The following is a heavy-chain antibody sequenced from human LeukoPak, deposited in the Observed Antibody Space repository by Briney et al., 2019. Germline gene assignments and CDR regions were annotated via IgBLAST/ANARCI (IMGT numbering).Heavy chain of an antibody. V-gene: IGHV4-59*08. CDR1: GGSISSYY. D-gene: IGHD3-16*01. CDR3: ASKGRGPWGFDY. CDR2: IYYSGST. Sequence: PSETLSLTCTASGGSISSYYWSWIRQPPGKGLEWIGYIYYSGSTNYNPSLKSRVTISVDTSKNQFSLKLSSVTAADTAVYYCASKGRGPWGFDYWGQGTLVTVSS. J-gene: IGHJ4*02.